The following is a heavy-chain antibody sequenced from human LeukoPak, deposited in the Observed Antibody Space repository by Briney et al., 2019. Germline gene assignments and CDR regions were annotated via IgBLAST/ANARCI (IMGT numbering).Heavy chain of an antibody. CDR2: IDSRSATI. J-gene: IGHJ4*02. V-gene: IGHV3-48*02. CDR3: ARAGRPFDY. Sequence: GGSLRLSCAASGFTLSSYSMSWARQAPGKGLEWVSFIDSRSATIYYADSVEGRFTISRDNAKNSLYLQMNSLRDEDTAVYYCARAGRPFDYWGQGTLVTVSA. CDR1: GFTLSSYS.